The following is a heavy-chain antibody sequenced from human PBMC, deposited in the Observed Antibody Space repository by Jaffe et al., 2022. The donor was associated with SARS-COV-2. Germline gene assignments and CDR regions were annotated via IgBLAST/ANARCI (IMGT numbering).Heavy chain of an antibody. Sequence: QVQLVQSGAEVKKPGASVKVSCKASGYTFTSYGISWVRQAPGQGLEWMGWISAYNGNTNYAQKLQGRVTMTTDTSTSTAYMELRSLRSDDTAVYYCARVFSGGGFLRSSDWFDPWGQGTLVTVSS. CDR1: GYTFTSYG. CDR3: ARVFSGGGFLRSSDWFDP. V-gene: IGHV1-18*01. J-gene: IGHJ5*02. CDR2: ISAYNGNT. D-gene: IGHD6-19*01.